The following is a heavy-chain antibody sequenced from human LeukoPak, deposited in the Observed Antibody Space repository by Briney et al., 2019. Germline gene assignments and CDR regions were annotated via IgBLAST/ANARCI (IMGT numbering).Heavy chain of an antibody. Sequence: SETLSLTCTVSGGSISSGSYYWSWIRQPAGKGLEWIGRIYTSGSTNYNPSLKSRVTISVDTSKNQFSLKLSSVTAADTAVYYCARRTLIYGHRLDYWGQGTLVTVSS. D-gene: IGHD3-16*01. CDR1: GGSISSGSYY. CDR2: IYTSGST. J-gene: IGHJ4*02. CDR3: ARRTLIYGHRLDY. V-gene: IGHV4-61*02.